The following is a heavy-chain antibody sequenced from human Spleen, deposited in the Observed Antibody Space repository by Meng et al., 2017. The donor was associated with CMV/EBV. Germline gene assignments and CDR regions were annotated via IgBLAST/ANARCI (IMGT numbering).Heavy chain of an antibody. CDR1: GFTFSDYY. Sequence: GGSLRLSCAASGFTFSDYYMSWIRRAPGKGLEWISYITGGGTTIYYADSVKGRFTISRDNAKNSLYLQMNSLRAEDTAVYYCASSRTYYYASSSYYFGYWGQGALVTVSS. CDR2: ITGGGTTI. J-gene: IGHJ4*02. CDR3: ASSRTYYYASSSYYFGY. V-gene: IGHV3-11*01. D-gene: IGHD3-22*01.